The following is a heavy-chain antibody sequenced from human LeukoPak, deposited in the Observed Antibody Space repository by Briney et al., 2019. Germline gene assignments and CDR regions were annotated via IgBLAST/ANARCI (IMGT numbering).Heavy chain of an antibody. CDR1: GGSISSYY. D-gene: IGHD6-6*01. CDR2: IYYSGST. J-gene: IGHJ4*02. Sequence: SETLSLTCTVSGGSISSYYWCWIRQPPGKGLEWIGYIYYSGSTNYNPSLKSRVTISVDTSKNQFSLKLSSVTAADTAVYYCARGVHGRSYYFDYWGQGTLVTVSS. V-gene: IGHV4-59*01. CDR3: ARGVHGRSYYFDY.